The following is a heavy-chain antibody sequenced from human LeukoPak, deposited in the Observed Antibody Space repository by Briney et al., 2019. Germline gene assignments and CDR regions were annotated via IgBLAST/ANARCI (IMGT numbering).Heavy chain of an antibody. D-gene: IGHD1-14*01. CDR2: INQDGSER. CDR3: ARDKITGASTNDY. J-gene: IGHJ4*02. V-gene: IGHV3-7*01. Sequence: GFLRLSCAAPGISFSNYWMSRVRQAPGMGLEWVAIINQDGSERYYVDSVKGRFTVSRDSAKNSLYLQMNSLRVEDTAVYYCARDKITGASTNDYWGQGTLVTVSS. CDR1: GISFSNYW.